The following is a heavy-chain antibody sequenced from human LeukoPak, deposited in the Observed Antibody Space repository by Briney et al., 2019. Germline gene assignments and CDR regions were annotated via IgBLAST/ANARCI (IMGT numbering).Heavy chain of an antibody. D-gene: IGHD5-18*01. CDR3: AKDRQRLWLLGYFDY. V-gene: IGHV3-30*18. J-gene: IGHJ4*02. CDR1: GFTFSSYG. CDR2: ISYDGSNK. Sequence: PGGSLRLSCAASGFTFSSYGMHWVRQAPGKGLEWVAVISYDGSNKYYADSVKGRFTISRDNSKNTLYLQMNSLRAEDTAVYYCAKDRQRLWLLGYFDYWGQGTLVTVSS.